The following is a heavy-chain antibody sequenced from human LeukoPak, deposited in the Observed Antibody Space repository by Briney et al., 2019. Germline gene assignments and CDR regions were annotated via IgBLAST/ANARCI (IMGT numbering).Heavy chain of an antibody. CDR1: GGSISSGSYY. D-gene: IGHD2-2*01. J-gene: IGHJ6*03. Sequence: PSETLSLTCTVSGGSISSGSYYWSWIRQPAGKGLEWIGRIYTSGSTNYNPSLKSRVTISVDTSKNQFSLKLSSVTAADTAVYYCAGEVVVVPAAPAYYYYYYMDVWGKGTTVTVSS. CDR2: IYTSGST. V-gene: IGHV4-61*02. CDR3: AGEVVVVPAAPAYYYYYYMDV.